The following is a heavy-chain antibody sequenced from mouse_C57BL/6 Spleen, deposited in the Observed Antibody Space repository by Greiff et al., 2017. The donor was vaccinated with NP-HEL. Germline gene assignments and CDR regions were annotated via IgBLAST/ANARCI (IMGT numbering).Heavy chain of an antibody. CDR1: GYSITSGYY. CDR2: ISYDGSN. Sequence: VQLQQSGPGLVKPSQSLSLTCSVTGYSITSGYYWNWIRQFPGNKLEWMGYISYDGSNNYNPSLKNRISITRDTSKNQFFLKLNSVTTEDTATYYCARGGNYYGSTRHFDVWGTGTTVTVSS. CDR3: ARGGNYYGSTRHFDV. V-gene: IGHV3-6*01. D-gene: IGHD1-1*01. J-gene: IGHJ1*03.